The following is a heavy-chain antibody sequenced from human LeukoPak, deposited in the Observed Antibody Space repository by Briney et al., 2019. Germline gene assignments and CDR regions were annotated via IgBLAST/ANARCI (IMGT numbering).Heavy chain of an antibody. CDR2: IGSGGAT. D-gene: IGHD3-10*01. Sequence: PGGSLRLSCAAPGFTFSSYAMGWVRQAPGKGLEWVSIIGSGGATYYADSVKGRFTISRDNSKNTLYLQMNSLRAEDTAVYYCAKGRTAGGSDDYHYYFDYWGQGTLVTVSS. CDR1: GFTFSSYA. CDR3: AKGRTAGGSDDYHYYFDY. J-gene: IGHJ4*02. V-gene: IGHV3-23*01.